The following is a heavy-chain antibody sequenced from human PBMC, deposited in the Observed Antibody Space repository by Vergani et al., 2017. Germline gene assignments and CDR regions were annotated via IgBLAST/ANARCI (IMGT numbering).Heavy chain of an antibody. J-gene: IGHJ5*02. Sequence: QVQLVESGGGVVQPGRSLRLSCAASGFTFSSYAMHWVRQAPGKGLEWVAVILYDGSNKYYADSVKGRFTISRDNSKNSLYLQMNSLRDEDTAVYYCARDSRDYYDSSGFRFDPWGQGTLVTFSS. CDR2: ILYDGSNK. CDR3: ARDSRDYYDSSGFRFDP. V-gene: IGHV3-30*07. CDR1: GFTFSSYA. D-gene: IGHD3-22*01.